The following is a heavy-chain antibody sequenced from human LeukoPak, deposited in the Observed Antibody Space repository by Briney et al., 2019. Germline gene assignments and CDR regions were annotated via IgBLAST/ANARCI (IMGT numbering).Heavy chain of an antibody. V-gene: IGHV3-23*01. CDR2: VTGNGGGT. CDR3: AKPLWSGHSYFDS. Sequence: GESLRLSCAASGFTFSSYTMSWVRQVPGKGLEWVAGVTGNGGGTYYADSVKDRFTISRDNSKNTLYLQMHSLRAKDTAVYHCAKPLWSGHSYFDSWGQGTLVTVSS. D-gene: IGHD3-3*01. J-gene: IGHJ4*02. CDR1: GFTFSSYT.